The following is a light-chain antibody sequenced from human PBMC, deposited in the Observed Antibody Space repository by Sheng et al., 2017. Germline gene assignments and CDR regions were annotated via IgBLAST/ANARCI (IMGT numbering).Light chain of an antibody. J-gene: IGLJ3*02. CDR2: DVS. CDR3: SSYTSSSTV. Sequence: QSALTQPASVSGSPGQSITISCTGTSSDVGGYNYVSWYQQHPGKAPKLMISDVSNRPSGVSNRFSGSKSGNTASLTISGLQAEEEADYYCSSYTSSSTVFGGGTKLTVL. V-gene: IGLV2-14*03. CDR1: SSDVGGYNY.